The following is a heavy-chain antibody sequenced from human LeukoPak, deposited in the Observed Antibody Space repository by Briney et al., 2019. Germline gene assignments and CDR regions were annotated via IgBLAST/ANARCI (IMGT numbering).Heavy chain of an antibody. CDR1: GGTFSSYA. V-gene: IGHV1-69*13. J-gene: IGHJ6*03. Sequence: ASVKVSCKTSGGTFSSYAISWVRQAPGQGLEWMGGIIPIFGTANYAQKFQGRVTITADESTSTAYMELNSLRAEDTAVYYCASQGGGWPYYYYMDVWGKGTTVTISS. D-gene: IGHD6-19*01. CDR3: ASQGGGWPYYYYMDV. CDR2: IIPIFGTA.